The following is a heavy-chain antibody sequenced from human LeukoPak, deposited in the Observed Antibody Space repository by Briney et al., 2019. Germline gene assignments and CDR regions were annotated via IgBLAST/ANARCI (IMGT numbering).Heavy chain of an antibody. CDR3: ARDGDVYGQVA. CDR1: GGSISVGSYY. Sequence: SETLSLTCTVSGGSISVGSYYWSWIRQPAGKGLEWIGRIYTTGGTNYNPSLKSRVTISVDSSKNQFSLKLSSVTAADTAVYYCARDGDVYGQVAWGQGTLVTVSS. D-gene: IGHD3-10*01. J-gene: IGHJ4*02. CDR2: IYTTGGT. V-gene: IGHV4-61*02.